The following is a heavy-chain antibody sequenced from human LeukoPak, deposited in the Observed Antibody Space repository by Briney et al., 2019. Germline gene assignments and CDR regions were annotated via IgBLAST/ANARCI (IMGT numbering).Heavy chain of an antibody. CDR1: GFTFSSYA. Sequence: PGRSLRLSCAASGFTFSSYAMHWVRQAPGKGLEWVAVISYDGSNKYYADSVKGRFTISRDNSKNTLYLQMNSLRAEDTAVYYCARARSAPSYFDYWGQGTLVTVSS. J-gene: IGHJ4*02. CDR3: ARARSAPSYFDY. V-gene: IGHV3-30*04. CDR2: ISYDGSNK.